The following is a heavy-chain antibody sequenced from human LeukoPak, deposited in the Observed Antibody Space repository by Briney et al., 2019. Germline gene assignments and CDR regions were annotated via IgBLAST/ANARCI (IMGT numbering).Heavy chain of an antibody. CDR3: ATGYCGGGSCYLGAFDI. CDR1: GYTFTSYY. J-gene: IGHJ3*02. CDR2: INPSGGST. D-gene: IGHD2-15*01. V-gene: IGHV1-46*01. Sequence: ASVKVSCKASGYTFTSYYMHWVRQAPGQGLEWMGIINPSGGSTSYAQKFEGRVTMTRDTSTSTVYMELSSLRSEDTAVYYCATGYCGGGSCYLGAFDIWGQGTMVTVSS.